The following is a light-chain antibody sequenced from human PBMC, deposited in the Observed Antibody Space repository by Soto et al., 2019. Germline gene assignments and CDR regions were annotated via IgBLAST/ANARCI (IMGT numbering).Light chain of an antibody. CDR2: GAS. CDR3: QQRTNWPPFS. V-gene: IGKV1-39*01. CDR1: ETITRY. Sequence: DIQMTQSPSSLSASVGETVIISCRASETITRYLNWYQSKPGKAPRLLISGASSLQSGVPSRFSGSYSGTDFTLTIISLQPEDFAVYYCQQRTNWPPFSFGQGTKLEIK. J-gene: IGKJ2*03.